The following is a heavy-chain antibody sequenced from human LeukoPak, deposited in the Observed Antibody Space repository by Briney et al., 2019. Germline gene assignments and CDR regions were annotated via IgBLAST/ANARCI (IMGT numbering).Heavy chain of an antibody. D-gene: IGHD4-17*01. V-gene: IGHV3-23*01. Sequence: GGSLRLSCAASGFTFSSYAMSWVRQARGKGLEWVSAISGSGGSTYYADSVKGRFAISRDNSKNTLYLQMNSLRAEDTAVYYCAKDLHGDYGEFDYWGQGTLVTVSS. J-gene: IGHJ4*02. CDR2: ISGSGGST. CDR3: AKDLHGDYGEFDY. CDR1: GFTFSSYA.